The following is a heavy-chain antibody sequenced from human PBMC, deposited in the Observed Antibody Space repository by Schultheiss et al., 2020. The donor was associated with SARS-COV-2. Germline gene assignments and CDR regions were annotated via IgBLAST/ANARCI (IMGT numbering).Heavy chain of an antibody. J-gene: IGHJ5*02. CDR1: GFTFSSYA. D-gene: IGHD2-2*01. CDR3: AKALLPYCSSTSCAWGWFDP. Sequence: GGSLRLSCAASGFTFSSYAMSWVRQAPGKGLEWVAVISYDGSNKYYADSVKGRFTISRDNAKNSLYLQMNSLRAEDTAVYYCAKALLPYCSSTSCAWGWFDPWGQGTLVTVSS. V-gene: IGHV3-30*04. CDR2: ISYDGSNK.